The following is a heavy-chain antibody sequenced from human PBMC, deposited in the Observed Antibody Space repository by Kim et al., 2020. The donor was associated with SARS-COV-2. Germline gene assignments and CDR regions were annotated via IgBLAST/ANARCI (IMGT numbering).Heavy chain of an antibody. V-gene: IGHV5-51*01. CDR3: ARLPATAILGSYYYYYGMDV. CDR2: IYPGDSDT. CDR1: GYSFTSYW. D-gene: IGHD2-2*02. Sequence: GESLKISCKGSGYSFTSYWIGWVRQMPGKGLEWMGIIYPGDSDTRYSPSFQGQVTISADKSISTAYLQWSSLKASDTAMYYCARLPATAILGSYYYYYGMDVWGQGTTVTVSS. J-gene: IGHJ6*02.